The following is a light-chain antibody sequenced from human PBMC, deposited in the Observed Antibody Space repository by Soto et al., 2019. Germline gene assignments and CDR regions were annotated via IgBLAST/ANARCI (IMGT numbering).Light chain of an antibody. CDR1: QGIGSY. Sequence: DIQLTQSPSFLSASVGDRVTITCRASQGIGSYLAWCQQKPGKAPNLLIYAASTLQSGVPSRFSGSGSGTEFTLTISSLQPEDFATYYCQQLNSYPLTFGGGTKVEIK. V-gene: IGKV1-9*01. J-gene: IGKJ4*01. CDR2: AAS. CDR3: QQLNSYPLT.